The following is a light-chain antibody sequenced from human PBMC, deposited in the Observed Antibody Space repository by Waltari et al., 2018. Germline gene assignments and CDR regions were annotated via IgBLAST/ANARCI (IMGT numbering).Light chain of an antibody. CDR2: KAS. CDR1: QSITNW. V-gene: IGKV1-5*03. CDR3: QQYDNYWT. Sequence: DIQMTQSPSTLSAPVVDRVTITCRASQSITNWLAWYQQKPGKAPKLLIYKASNLESGVPSRFSGSGSGTEFTLTISSLQPDDFATYYCQQYDNYWTFGQGTKVEIK. J-gene: IGKJ1*01.